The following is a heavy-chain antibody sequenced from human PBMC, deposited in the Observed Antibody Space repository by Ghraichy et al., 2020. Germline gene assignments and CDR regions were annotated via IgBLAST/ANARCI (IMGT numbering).Heavy chain of an antibody. D-gene: IGHD3-3*01. J-gene: IGHJ6*02. CDR1: GFTFTSYA. CDR2: ISNTGGST. V-gene: IGHV3-23*01. CDR3: AKDRRTATRKTFSPGVVPAPRDRPYYYGLDV. Sequence: GGSLRLSCAASGFTFTSYALTWVRQAPGKGLEWVSLISNTGGSTYYAGSVKGRFTISRDNSKNTVYLQMDSLRAEDTAVYYCAKDRRTATRKTFSPGVVPAPRDRPYYYGLDVWGQGTTVTVSS.